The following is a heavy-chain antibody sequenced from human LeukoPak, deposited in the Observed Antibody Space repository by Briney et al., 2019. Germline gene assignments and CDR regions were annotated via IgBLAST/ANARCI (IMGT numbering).Heavy chain of an antibody. D-gene: IGHD6-19*01. V-gene: IGHV5-51*01. Sequence: GESLKVSCTGSGYSFTTYWIGWVRQMPGKGLEWMGIIYPDDSDTKYSPSFQGQVTISADKSISTAYLQWSSLKASDTAMYYCARQGGRWAFFDYWGQGTLVTVSS. CDR3: ARQGGRWAFFDY. CDR1: GYSFTTYW. CDR2: IYPDDSDT. J-gene: IGHJ4*02.